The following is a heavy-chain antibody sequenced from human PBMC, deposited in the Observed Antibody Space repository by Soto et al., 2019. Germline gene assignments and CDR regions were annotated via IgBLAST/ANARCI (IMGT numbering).Heavy chain of an antibody. CDR2: INPNSGGT. CDR3: ARRSAEDFYLYGLDV. CDR1: GYTFTDYY. V-gene: IGHV1-2*04. Sequence: GASVKVSCKASGYTFTDYYIHWVRQAPGQGLEWMGWINPNSGGTKCAQKFQDWVTMTRDTPISTAYMELSRLKSDDTAVYFCARRSAEDFYLYGLDVWG. J-gene: IGHJ6*02.